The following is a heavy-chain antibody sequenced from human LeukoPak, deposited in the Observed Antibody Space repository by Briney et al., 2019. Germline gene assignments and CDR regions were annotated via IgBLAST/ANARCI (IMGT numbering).Heavy chain of an antibody. D-gene: IGHD6-19*01. CDR1: GGSIRSYY. Sequence: SETLSLTCTVSGGSIRSYYWSWMRQPPGKGLEWIGYIYYSGSTNYNPSLKSRVTISVDTSKKQLSLKLSSVTAADTAVYYCARVSSGWVDYWGQGTLVTVSS. V-gene: IGHV4-59*01. J-gene: IGHJ4*02. CDR2: IYYSGST. CDR3: ARVSSGWVDY.